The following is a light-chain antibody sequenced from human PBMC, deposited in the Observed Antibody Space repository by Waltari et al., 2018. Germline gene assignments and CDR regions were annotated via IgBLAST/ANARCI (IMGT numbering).Light chain of an antibody. V-gene: IGLV2-18*02. CDR1: SSDVGSSNR. CDR2: EVS. J-gene: IGLJ2*01. CDR3: SSYTSSSTFVV. Sequence: QSALTQPPSVSGSPGQSVTLSCTGPSSDVGSSNRVSWYQQPPGTAPHLMIYEVSNRTSGVPDRFSGSKSGNPASLTISGLQAEDEADYYCSSYTSSSTFVVFGGGTKLTVL.